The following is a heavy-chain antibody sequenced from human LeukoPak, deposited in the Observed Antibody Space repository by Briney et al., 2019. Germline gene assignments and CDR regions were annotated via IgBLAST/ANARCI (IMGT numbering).Heavy chain of an antibody. CDR3: ARGQLVPDNWFDP. CDR2: IYYTGST. CDR1: GGSFSGYY. V-gene: IGHV4-59*01. Sequence: SSETLSLTCAVYGGSFSGYYWSWIRQPPGKGLEWIGYIYYTGSTNYNPSLKSRVTISVDTSKNQFSLKLSSVTPADTAVYYCARGQLVPDNWFDPWGQGTLVTVSS. D-gene: IGHD1-1*01. J-gene: IGHJ5*02.